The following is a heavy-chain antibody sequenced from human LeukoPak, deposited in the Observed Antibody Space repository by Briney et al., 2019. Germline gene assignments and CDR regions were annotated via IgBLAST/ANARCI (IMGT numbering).Heavy chain of an antibody. CDR1: GFTFSSYT. CDR3: ARGSEGYCSGGGCYYGMDV. Sequence: GGSLRLSCAASGFTFSSYTMNWVRQAPGKGLEWVSYISSSSSYIYYADSVKGRFTISRDNAENSLYLQMNSLRAEDTAVYYCARGSEGYCSGGGCYYGMDVWGQGTTGTVSS. J-gene: IGHJ6*01. D-gene: IGHD2-15*01. V-gene: IGHV3-21*01. CDR2: ISSSSSYI.